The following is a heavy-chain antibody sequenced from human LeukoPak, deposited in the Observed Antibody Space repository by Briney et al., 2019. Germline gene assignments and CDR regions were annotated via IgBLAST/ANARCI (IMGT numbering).Heavy chain of an antibody. Sequence: GGSLRLSCAASGFTFSSYSMNWVRQAPGKGLEWVSYISSSSSTICYADSVKGRFTISRDNAKNSLYLQMNSLRAEDTAVYYCARGLAAVDAFDIWGQGTVVTVSS. J-gene: IGHJ3*02. V-gene: IGHV3-48*01. CDR2: ISSSSSTI. CDR3: ARGLAAVDAFDI. CDR1: GFTFSSYS. D-gene: IGHD6-25*01.